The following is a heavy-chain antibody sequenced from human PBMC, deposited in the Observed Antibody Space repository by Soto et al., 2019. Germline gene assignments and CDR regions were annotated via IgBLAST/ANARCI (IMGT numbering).Heavy chain of an antibody. V-gene: IGHV3-33*01. CDR2: IWYDGSNK. CDR1: GFTFSSYG. CDR3: ARDNGIARVGYYYYGMDV. D-gene: IGHD6-13*01. J-gene: IGHJ6*02. Sequence: GGSLRLSCAASGFTFSSYGMHWVSQAPGKGLEWVAVIWYDGSNKYYADSVKGRFTISRDNSKNTLYLQMNSLRAEDTAVYYCARDNGIARVGYYYYGMDVWGQGTTVTVSS.